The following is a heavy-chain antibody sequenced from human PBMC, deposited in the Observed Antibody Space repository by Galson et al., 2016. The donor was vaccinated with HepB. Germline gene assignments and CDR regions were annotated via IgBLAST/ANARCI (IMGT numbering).Heavy chain of an antibody. D-gene: IGHD2-15*01. CDR2: IRKDGTEK. CDR1: GFDFTAYW. Sequence: SLRLSCAASGFDFTAYWMTWVRQAPGKGLEEVASIRKDGTEKRYVDSVEGRFTISRDNAKDSLYLQMSSLTAEDPAVYYCARVGYCRGAGCQGRDWFAPWGQGTLVTVSP. CDR3: ARVGYCRGAGCQGRDWFAP. J-gene: IGHJ5*02. V-gene: IGHV3-7*03.